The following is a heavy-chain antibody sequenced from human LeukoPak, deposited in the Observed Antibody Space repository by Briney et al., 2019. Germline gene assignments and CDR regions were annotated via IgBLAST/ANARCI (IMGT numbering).Heavy chain of an antibody. D-gene: IGHD3-16*01. CDR2: MSSSSTYI. Sequence: GDSLRLSCEASGYTFSIYSMNWLRQAPGKGLEWVSYMSSSSTYIYYADSVKGRFTISRDNAKNSLYLQMNSLRAEDTAVYYCARVSNAYGYDYMDVWGKGTTVTVSS. J-gene: IGHJ6*03. CDR3: ARVSNAYGYDYMDV. V-gene: IGHV3-21*05. CDR1: GYTFSIYS.